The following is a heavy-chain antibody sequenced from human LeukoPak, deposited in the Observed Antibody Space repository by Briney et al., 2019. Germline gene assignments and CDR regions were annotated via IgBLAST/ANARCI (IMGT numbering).Heavy chain of an antibody. Sequence: GGSLRLSCAASGFTFSCYAMHWVRQAPGKGLEWVAVISYDGSNKYYADSVKGRFTISRDNSKNTLYLQMNSLRAEDTAVYYCARLRSYFDYWGQGTLVTVSS. CDR2: ISYDGSNK. J-gene: IGHJ4*02. D-gene: IGHD4-17*01. V-gene: IGHV3-30*04. CDR1: GFTFSCYA. CDR3: ARLRSYFDY.